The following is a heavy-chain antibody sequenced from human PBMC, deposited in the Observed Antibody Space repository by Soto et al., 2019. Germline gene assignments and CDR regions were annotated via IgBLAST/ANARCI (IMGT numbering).Heavy chain of an antibody. D-gene: IGHD2-15*01. Sequence: SETLSLTCSVSGGSISGSYWSWIRQSPGKGLEWLGYVYYTGSTNYSPSLRSRVSISVDPSKNEFSLRLSSVTAADTAVYFCARSVALPVAYILYWGPGTQVTVFS. V-gene: IGHV4-59*01. CDR1: GGSISGSY. CDR2: VYYTGST. J-gene: IGHJ4*02. CDR3: ARSVALPVAYILY.